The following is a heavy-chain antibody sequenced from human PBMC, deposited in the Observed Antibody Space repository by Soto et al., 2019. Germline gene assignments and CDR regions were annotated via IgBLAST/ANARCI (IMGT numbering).Heavy chain of an antibody. Sequence: SETLSLTCAVYGGSFSGYYLSWIRQPPGKGLEWIGEINHSGSTNYNPSLKSRVTISVDTSKNQFSLKLSSVTAADTAVYYCARAADLLRYFDWLLKSDAFDIWGQGTMVTVSS. CDR2: INHSGST. J-gene: IGHJ3*02. CDR3: ARAADLLRYFDWLLKSDAFDI. D-gene: IGHD3-9*01. CDR1: GGSFSGYY. V-gene: IGHV4-34*01.